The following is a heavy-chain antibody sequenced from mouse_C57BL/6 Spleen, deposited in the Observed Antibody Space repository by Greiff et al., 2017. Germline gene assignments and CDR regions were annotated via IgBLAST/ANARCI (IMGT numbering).Heavy chain of an antibody. V-gene: IGHV1-64*01. D-gene: IGHD4-1*01. Sequence: VQLQQPGAELVKPGASVKLSCKASGYTFTSYWMHWVKQRPGQGLEWIGMIHPNSGSTNYNEKFKSKATLTVDKSSSTAYMQLSSLTSEDAAVYYSARSLTGTWAYWGQGTLVTVST. CDR2: IHPNSGST. CDR1: GYTFTSYW. CDR3: ARSLTGTWAY. J-gene: IGHJ3*01.